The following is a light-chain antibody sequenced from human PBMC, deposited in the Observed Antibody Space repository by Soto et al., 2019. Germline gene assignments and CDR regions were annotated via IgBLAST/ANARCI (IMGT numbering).Light chain of an antibody. CDR3: QTWGTGIGV. Sequence: QPVPTQSPSASASLGASVKLTCTLTSGHSSYAIAWHQQQPEKGPRYLMKVNSDGSHSKGDGIPDRFSGSSSGAERYLTISSLQSEDEADYYCQTWGTGIGVFGGGTKLTVL. J-gene: IGLJ3*02. CDR1: SGHSSYA. CDR2: VNSDGSH. V-gene: IGLV4-69*01.